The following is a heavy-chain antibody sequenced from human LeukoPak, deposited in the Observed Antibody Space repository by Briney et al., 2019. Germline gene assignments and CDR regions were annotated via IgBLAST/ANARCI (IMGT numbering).Heavy chain of an antibody. CDR2: IYWNDDK. CDR1: GFSLSTSGVG. D-gene: IGHD3-10*01. Sequence: SGPTLVKPTQTLTLTCTFSGFSLSTSGVGVGWIRQPPGKALEWLALIYWNDDKRYSPSLKSRLTITKDTSKNQVVLTMTNMDPVDTATYYCARFVVRGVTDAFDIWGQGTMVTVSS. V-gene: IGHV2-5*01. J-gene: IGHJ3*02. CDR3: ARFVVRGVTDAFDI.